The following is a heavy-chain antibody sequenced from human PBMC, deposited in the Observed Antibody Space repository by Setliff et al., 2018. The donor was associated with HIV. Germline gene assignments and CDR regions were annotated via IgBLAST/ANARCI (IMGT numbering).Heavy chain of an antibody. V-gene: IGHV4-34*01. CDR2: INHSGSS. D-gene: IGHD3-10*01. CDR1: GGSISSYY. Sequence: SETLSLTCTVSGGSISSYYCSWIRQPPGKGLEWIGEINHSGSSNYNPSLKSRVTISVDTSRNQFSLRLSSVTAADTAIYYCARGRNYGSPYFYYMDVWATGTTVTVSS. CDR3: ARGRNYGSPYFYYMDV. J-gene: IGHJ6*03.